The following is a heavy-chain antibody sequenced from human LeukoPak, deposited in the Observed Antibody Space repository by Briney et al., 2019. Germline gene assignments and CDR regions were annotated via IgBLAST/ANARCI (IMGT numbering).Heavy chain of an antibody. Sequence: PSETLSLTCAVYGWSFNDYYWIWIRQPPGKGLEWIGEINHSGSTNYNPSLRSRVTISVDTSKNQVSLEVTSLTAADTAIYYCARGLGVVVRDAFDIWGQGTTVTVSS. CDR3: ARGLGVVVRDAFDI. V-gene: IGHV4-34*01. J-gene: IGHJ3*02. D-gene: IGHD2-15*01. CDR1: GWSFNDYY. CDR2: INHSGST.